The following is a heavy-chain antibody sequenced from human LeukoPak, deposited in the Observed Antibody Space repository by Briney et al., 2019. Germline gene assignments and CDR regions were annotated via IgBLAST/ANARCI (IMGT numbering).Heavy chain of an antibody. CDR1: GGAIISYY. J-gene: IGHJ6*03. Sequence: PSETLSLTCSVSGGAIISYYWSWIRQPAGKGPEWIWRIYPTGTTDYNPSLKTRVTMSTDLSKKQFSLRLRCVTAADTAVYYCARLKFYDSTGYSPGYYMDVWGKGTAVTVSS. D-gene: IGHD3-22*01. CDR3: ARLKFYDSTGYSPGYYMDV. V-gene: IGHV4-4*07. CDR2: IYPTGTT.